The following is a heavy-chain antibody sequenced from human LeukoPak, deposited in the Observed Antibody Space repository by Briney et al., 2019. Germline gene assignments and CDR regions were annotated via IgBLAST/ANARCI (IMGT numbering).Heavy chain of an antibody. CDR1: GDSISSGSYY. Sequence: SQTLSLTCTVSGDSISSGSYYWSWIRQPAGEGLEWIGRIYSSGRTHYSPSLRSRVAISVDTSKNRFSLRLSSVTAADTAVYYCARDLGGSYSSETWFDPWGQGTLVTVSS. J-gene: IGHJ5*02. CDR3: ARDLGGSYSSETWFDP. CDR2: IYSSGRT. D-gene: IGHD1-26*01. V-gene: IGHV4-61*02.